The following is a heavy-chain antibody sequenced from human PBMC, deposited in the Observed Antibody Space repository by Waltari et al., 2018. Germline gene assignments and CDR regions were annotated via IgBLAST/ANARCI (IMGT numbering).Heavy chain of an antibody. CDR2: IYYSGRT. Sequence: QLQLQESGPGLVKPSETLSLACTVSGGSISSGSYYWGWIRQPPGKGLGWIGAIYYSGRTYYNPSLKSRLTISVDTSKNQFSLNLSSVTAADTAVYYCASYNWNYAWFDPWGQGTLVTVSS. J-gene: IGHJ5*02. D-gene: IGHD1-7*01. CDR3: ASYNWNYAWFDP. V-gene: IGHV4-39*07. CDR1: GGSISSGSYY.